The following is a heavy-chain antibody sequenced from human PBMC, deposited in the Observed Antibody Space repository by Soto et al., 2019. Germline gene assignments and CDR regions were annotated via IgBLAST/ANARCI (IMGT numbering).Heavy chain of an antibody. D-gene: IGHD3-10*01. Sequence: GGSLRLSWAASGFTFSSYDMRWVRQATGKGLEWVSAIGTAGDTYYPGSVKGRFTISRENAKDMLDLQMNSLRAEDTAVYYCARDYGSGMDVWGQGTTVTVSS. V-gene: IGHV3-13*04. CDR1: GFTFSSYD. J-gene: IGHJ6*02. CDR2: IGTAGDT. CDR3: ARDYGSGMDV.